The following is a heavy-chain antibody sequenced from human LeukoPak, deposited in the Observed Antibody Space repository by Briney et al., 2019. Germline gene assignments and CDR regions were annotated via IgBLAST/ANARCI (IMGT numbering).Heavy chain of an antibody. Sequence: SETLSLTCAVYGGSFSVYYWRWIRQPPGKALEWIGEINQSGSTNYNPSLNSRVTISVDTSKNQFSLKLSSVTGADTAVYYCARVRIVVVAAVRAFDIWGQGTMVTVSS. D-gene: IGHD2-15*01. CDR1: GGSFSVYY. CDR2: INQSGST. CDR3: ARVRIVVVAAVRAFDI. V-gene: IGHV4-34*01. J-gene: IGHJ3*02.